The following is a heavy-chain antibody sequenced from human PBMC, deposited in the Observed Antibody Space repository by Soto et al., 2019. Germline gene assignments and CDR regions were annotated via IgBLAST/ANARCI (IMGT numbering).Heavy chain of an antibody. D-gene: IGHD6-13*01. J-gene: IGHJ4*02. V-gene: IGHV3-23*01. CDR1: GFTFNIYA. CDR2: ITASGDST. Sequence: EVQLLDSGGGLAQPGGSLRLSCAASGFTFNIYAMNWVRQAPGKGLEWVSLITASGDSTHYADSVKGRFTISRENSKNTLYLQMNSLRAEDTAVYYCAQERWGGAAAAIDYWGQGTLVTVSS. CDR3: AQERWGGAAAAIDY.